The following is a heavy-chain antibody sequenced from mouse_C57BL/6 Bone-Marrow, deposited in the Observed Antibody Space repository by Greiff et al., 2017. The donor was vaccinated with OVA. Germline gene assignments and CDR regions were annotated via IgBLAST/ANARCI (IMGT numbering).Heavy chain of an antibody. CDR1: GYTFTDYY. CDR3: ARGEGITTVVANYFDY. Sequence: VQLQQSGPELVKPGASVKISCKASGYTFTDYYMNWVKQSHGKSLEWIGDINPNNGGTSYNQKFKGKATLTVDKSSSTAYMELRSLTSEDSAVYYCARGEGITTVVANYFDYWGQGTTLTVSS. CDR2: INPNNGGT. J-gene: IGHJ2*01. D-gene: IGHD1-1*01. V-gene: IGHV1-26*01.